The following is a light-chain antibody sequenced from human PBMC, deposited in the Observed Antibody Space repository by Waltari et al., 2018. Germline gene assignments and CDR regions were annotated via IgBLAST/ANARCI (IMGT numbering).Light chain of an antibody. CDR2: AVS. V-gene: IGLV2-23*02. CDR1: STDVGSYPL. Sequence: QSALTQPASVSGSPGQSITSSCPGTSTDVGSYPLVSCYQQHPGKAPKLIICAVSKRPSGASARFSGSKSGNTASLTISGLQAEDEADYYCCSYAGSTTRWVFGGGTKLTVL. CDR3: CSYAGSTTRWV. J-gene: IGLJ3*02.